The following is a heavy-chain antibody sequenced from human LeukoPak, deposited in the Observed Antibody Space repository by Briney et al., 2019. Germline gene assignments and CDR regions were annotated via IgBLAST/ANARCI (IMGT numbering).Heavy chain of an antibody. CDR3: ARVVPAAMAFDP. CDR1: GFTFSSYG. CDR2: ISYDGSNK. Sequence: GGSLRLSCAASGFTFSSYGMHWVRQAPGKGLEWVAFISYDGSNKFYADSVQGRFTISRDTSKNTLYLQMNSLRAEDTAVYYCARVVPAAMAFDPWGQGTLVTVSS. J-gene: IGHJ5*02. V-gene: IGHV3-30*03. D-gene: IGHD2-2*01.